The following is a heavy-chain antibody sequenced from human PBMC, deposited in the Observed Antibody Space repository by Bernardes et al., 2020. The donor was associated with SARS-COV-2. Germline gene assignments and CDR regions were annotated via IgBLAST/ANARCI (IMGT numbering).Heavy chain of an antibody. D-gene: IGHD3-10*01. V-gene: IGHV3-30*18. CDR3: AKDLATLLWFGESNGMDV. CDR1: GFTFSSYG. J-gene: IGHJ6*02. Sequence: GSLRLSCAASGFTFSSYGMHWVRQAPGKGLEWVAVISYDGSNKYYADSVKGRFTISRDNSKNTLYLQMNSLRAEDTAVYYCAKDLATLLWFGESNGMDVWGQGTTVTVSS. CDR2: ISYDGSNK.